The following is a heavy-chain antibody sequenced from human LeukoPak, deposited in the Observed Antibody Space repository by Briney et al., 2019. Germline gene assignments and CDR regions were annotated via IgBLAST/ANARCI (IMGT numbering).Heavy chain of an antibody. D-gene: IGHD3-16*01. CDR2: IYTTGDT. V-gene: IGHV4-4*09. CDR3: ARATPVGGVRFDY. J-gene: IGHJ4*02. CDR1: GVSISSYY. Sequence: SETLSLTCTVSGVSISSYYWSWIRQPPGKGLEWIGSIYTTGDTRYNPSLKSRVTISVDTSRNQFSLKLSSVTAADTAVYYCARATPVGGVRFDYWGQGTLVTVSS.